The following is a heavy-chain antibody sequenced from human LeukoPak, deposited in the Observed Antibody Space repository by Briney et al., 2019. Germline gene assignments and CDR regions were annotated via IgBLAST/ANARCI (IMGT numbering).Heavy chain of an antibody. V-gene: IGHV3-7*01. D-gene: IGHD3-22*01. Sequence: GGSLRLSCAASGFTFSSYWMSWVRQAPGKGLEWVANIKQDGSEKYYVDSVKGQFTISRDNAKNSLYLQMNSLRAEDTAVYYCARDRYYYDSSGYYPWGQGTLVTVSS. J-gene: IGHJ5*02. CDR1: GFTFSSYW. CDR2: IKQDGSEK. CDR3: ARDRYYYDSSGYYP.